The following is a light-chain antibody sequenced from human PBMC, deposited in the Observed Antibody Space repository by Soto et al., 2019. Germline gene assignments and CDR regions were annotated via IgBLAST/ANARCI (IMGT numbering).Light chain of an antibody. CDR3: TSFTSTSTYI. CDR1: GSDVGRYDY. CDR2: DVN. J-gene: IGLJ1*01. Sequence: QSVLTQPASVSGSPGQSITISCTGTGSDVGRYDYVSWYQQHPGKAPKLMIYDVNNRPSGVSNRFSGSKSGNTASLTISALLSEDEADYYCTSFTSTSTYIVASGTKVTVL. V-gene: IGLV2-14*03.